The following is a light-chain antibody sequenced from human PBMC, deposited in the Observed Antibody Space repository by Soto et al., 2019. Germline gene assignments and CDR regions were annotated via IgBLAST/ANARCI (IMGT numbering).Light chain of an antibody. CDR2: GSS. Sequence: EIVLTQSPGTLSLSPGERATLSCRASQSVSRNHLAWYQQKPGQAPRLLIYGSSSRATGIPDMFSGSGSGTDFTLTISTLEPEDFALYFCHLYGGSPPHSFGQGTKVEIK. V-gene: IGKV3-20*01. CDR3: HLYGGSPPHS. CDR1: QSVSRNH. J-gene: IGKJ2*03.